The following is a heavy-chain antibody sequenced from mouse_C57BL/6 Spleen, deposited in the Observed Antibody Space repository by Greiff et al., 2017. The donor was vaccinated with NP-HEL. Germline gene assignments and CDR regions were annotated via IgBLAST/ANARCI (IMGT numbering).Heavy chain of an antibody. V-gene: IGHV2-2*01. CDR3: ATGSNYGRDD. J-gene: IGHJ4*01. CDR2: IWSGGST. Sequence: QVQLQQSGPGLVQPSQCLSITCTVSGFSFTSYGVHWVRQSPGKGLEWLGVIWSGGSTDYNAAFISRLSICKDNSNSQVFFKMNSLQAEDTAIYYCATGSNYGRDDWGQGTSVTVST. D-gene: IGHD1-1*01. CDR1: GFSFTSYG.